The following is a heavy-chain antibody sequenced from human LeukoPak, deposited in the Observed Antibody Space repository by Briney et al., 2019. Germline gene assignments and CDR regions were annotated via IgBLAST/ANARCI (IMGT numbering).Heavy chain of an antibody. CDR2: IWYDGSKK. V-gene: IGHV3-33*01. CDR1: GFSLSDYG. J-gene: IGHJ4*02. D-gene: IGHD1-26*01. Sequence: PGGSLPLSCAASGFSLSDYGMHWVRQAPGKGLEWVAVIWYDGSKKYYADSVKGRFTISRDESKHTLYLQMNSLRAEDTAVFYCARYSGTYSGFDYWGKGTQVTVSS. CDR3: ARYSGTYSGFDY.